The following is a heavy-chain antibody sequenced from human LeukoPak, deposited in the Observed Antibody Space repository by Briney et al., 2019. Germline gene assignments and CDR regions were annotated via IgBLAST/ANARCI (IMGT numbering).Heavy chain of an antibody. J-gene: IGHJ4*02. Sequence: PGGSLRLSCAASGFTFSSYSMHWVRQAPGKGLEWIGTIYYTGSTYYNPSLRSRITMSVDTSKNQFSLTLTSVTAADTAVYYCAIRIVGYCSDDNCFSLDYFDYWGQGTLVTVSS. D-gene: IGHD2-15*01. V-gene: IGHV4-39*01. CDR3: AIRIVGYCSDDNCFSLDYFDY. CDR1: GFTFSSYSMH. CDR2: IYYTGST.